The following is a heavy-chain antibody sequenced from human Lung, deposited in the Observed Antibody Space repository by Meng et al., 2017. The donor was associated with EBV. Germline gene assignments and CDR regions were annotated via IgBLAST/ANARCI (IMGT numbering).Heavy chain of an antibody. D-gene: IGHD2-15*01. J-gene: IGHJ4*02. Sequence: VQLGQSGFELKKLGASLKVACKASGYTFTSYAMNWVRQAPGQGLEWMGWINTNTGNPTYAQGFTGRFVFSLDTSVSTAYLQISSLKAADTAVYYCARLYCSGGSCYTIDYWGQGTLVTVSS. CDR2: INTNTGNP. CDR3: ARLYCSGGSCYTIDY. V-gene: IGHV7-4-1*02. CDR1: GYTFTSYA.